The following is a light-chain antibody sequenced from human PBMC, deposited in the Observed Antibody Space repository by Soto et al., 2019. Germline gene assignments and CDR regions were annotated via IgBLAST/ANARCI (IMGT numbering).Light chain of an antibody. CDR1: SSNIGNNY. Sequence: QSVLTQPPSVSAAPGQKVTISCSGSSSNIGNNYVSWYQQLLGTAPKLLIYDNNKRPSGIPDRFSDSKSGTSATLAITGLQTGAEADYYCGTWDSSLSAYVFGTGTKVTVL. V-gene: IGLV1-51*01. J-gene: IGLJ1*01. CDR2: DNN. CDR3: GTWDSSLSAYV.